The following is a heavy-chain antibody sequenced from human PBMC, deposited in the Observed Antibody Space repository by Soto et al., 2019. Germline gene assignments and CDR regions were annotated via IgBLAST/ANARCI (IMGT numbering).Heavy chain of an antibody. D-gene: IGHD2-8*02. CDR1: GYSFSNYW. Sequence: GESLKISCKASGYSFSNYWLAWVRQMPGKGLEWMGIIYPADSETKYSPSFQGQVTISADKSIKTAYLQWNSLKASDTAMYYCASSVLVTSTMNYFDSWGQGSLVTVPQ. CDR3: ASSVLVTSTMNYFDS. J-gene: IGHJ4*02. V-gene: IGHV5-51*01. CDR2: IYPADSET.